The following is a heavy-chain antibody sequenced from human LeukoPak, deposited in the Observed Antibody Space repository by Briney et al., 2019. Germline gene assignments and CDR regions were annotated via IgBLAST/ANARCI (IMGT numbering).Heavy chain of an antibody. CDR1: GGSFISYY. D-gene: IGHD2-21*02. J-gene: IGHJ4*01. Sequence: PSETLSLTCAVYGGSFISYYWSSIRQPPGKGLEWIGEIIHSGTTNYNPSLKSRVTISMDTSNNQFSLRLTSVTGAVTAGDYCAPIIGDCSDFAYWGQGTLVTVSS. V-gene: IGHV4-34*12. CDR3: APIIGDCSDFAY. CDR2: IIHSGTT.